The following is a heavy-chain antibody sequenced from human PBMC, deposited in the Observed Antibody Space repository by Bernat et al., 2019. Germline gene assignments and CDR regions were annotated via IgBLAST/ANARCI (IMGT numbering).Heavy chain of an antibody. D-gene: IGHD1-7*01. J-gene: IGHJ1*01. CDR1: GFTFGNYG. V-gene: IGHV3-33*01. CDR2: ILADGSKT. Sequence: QVQLVDSGGDVVQLGRSLRLSCATSGFTFGNYGMHWVRQAPCKGLEWVAVILADGSKTYHADYVKGRFTISRDYSMNTLYLQMDSLRVEDTAIYYCATGVGHWDYLTEYFLPWGQGTLVTVFS. CDR3: ATGVGHWDYLTEYFLP.